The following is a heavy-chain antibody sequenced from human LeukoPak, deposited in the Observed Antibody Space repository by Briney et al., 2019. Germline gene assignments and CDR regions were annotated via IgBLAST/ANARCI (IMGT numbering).Heavy chain of an antibody. CDR3: ARGVDTAPLGY. D-gene: IGHD3-9*01. CDR2: IYHSGST. CDR1: GYSISSGYY. V-gene: IGHV4-38-2*02. J-gene: IGHJ4*02. Sequence: SETLSLTCTVSGYSISSGYYWGWIRQPPGKGLEWIGSIYHSGSTYYNPSLKSRVTISVDTSKNQFSLKLSSVTAADTAVYYCARGVDTAPLGYWGQGTLVTVSS.